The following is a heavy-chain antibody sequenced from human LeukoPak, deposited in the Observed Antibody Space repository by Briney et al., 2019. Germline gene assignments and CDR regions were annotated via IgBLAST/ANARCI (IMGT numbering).Heavy chain of an antibody. J-gene: IGHJ4*02. D-gene: IGHD1-26*01. CDR2: ISAYNGNT. CDR1: GYTFTSYG. CDR3: ARDRGIIVGATYFDY. V-gene: IGHV1-18*01. Sequence: ASVKVSCKASGYTFTSYGISWVRQAPGQGLEWMGWISAYNGNTNNAQKLQGRVTMTTDTSTSTAYMELRCLRSDDTAVYYCARDRGIIVGATYFDYWGQGTLVTVSS.